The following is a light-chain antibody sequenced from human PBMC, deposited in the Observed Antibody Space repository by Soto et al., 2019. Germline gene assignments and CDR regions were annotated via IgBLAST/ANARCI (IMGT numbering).Light chain of an antibody. V-gene: IGKV1-12*02. CDR2: AAS. J-gene: IGKJ5*01. CDR1: QRVSSH. Sequence: MTQSPVTLSVSTGHTPTLPCRASQRVSSHLAWYQQKPGKAPKLLIYAASSLQSGVPSTFSGSGSGTDFALTISSLQPEDFATYYCQQANSFPFTFGQGTLLEIK. CDR3: QQANSFPFT.